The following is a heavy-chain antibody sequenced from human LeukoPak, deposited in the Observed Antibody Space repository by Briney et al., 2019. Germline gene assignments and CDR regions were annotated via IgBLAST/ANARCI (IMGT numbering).Heavy chain of an antibody. CDR1: GYTFTSYD. CDR3: ARGRKPIAVAGYYFDY. J-gene: IGHJ4*02. CDR2: MNPNSGNT. Sequence: ASVKVSCKASGYTFTSYDINWVRQATGQGLEWMGWMNPNSGNTGYAQKFQGRVTMTRNTSISTACMELSSLRSEDTAVYYCARGRKPIAVAGYYFDYWGQGTLVTVSS. D-gene: IGHD6-19*01. V-gene: IGHV1-8*01.